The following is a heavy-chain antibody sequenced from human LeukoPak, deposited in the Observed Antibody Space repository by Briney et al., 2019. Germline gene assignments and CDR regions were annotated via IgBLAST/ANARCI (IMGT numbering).Heavy chain of an antibody. CDR1: GFTFSSYE. V-gene: IGHV3-48*03. J-gene: IGHJ6*03. Sequence: PGGSLRLSCAASGFTFSSYEMNWVRQAPGKGLEWVSYISSSGSTIYYADSVKGRFTISRDNAKNSLYLQMNSLRAEDTAVYYCVSRPQRKLYHRNYYYMDVWGKGTTVTISS. CDR2: ISSSGSTI. CDR3: VSRPQRKLYHRNYYYMDV. D-gene: IGHD2/OR15-2a*01.